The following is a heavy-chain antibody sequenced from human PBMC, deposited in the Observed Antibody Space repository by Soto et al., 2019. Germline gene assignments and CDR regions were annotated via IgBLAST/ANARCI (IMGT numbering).Heavy chain of an antibody. CDR1: GGSFSGYY. D-gene: IGHD3-22*01. J-gene: IGHJ4*02. CDR3: ARGVPYYYYDSSGYPYYFDY. V-gene: IGHV4-34*01. CDR2: INHSGST. Sequence: SETLSLTCAVYGGSFSGYYWSWIRQPPGKGLEWIGEINHSGSTNYNPSLKSRVTISVDTSKNQFSLKLSSVTAADTAVYYCARGVPYYYYDSSGYPYYFDYWGQGTLVTAPQ.